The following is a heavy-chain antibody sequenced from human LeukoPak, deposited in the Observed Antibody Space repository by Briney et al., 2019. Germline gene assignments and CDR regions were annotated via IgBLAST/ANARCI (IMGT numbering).Heavy chain of an antibody. CDR3: AKDVDPLGSGSYVEGFDY. J-gene: IGHJ4*02. D-gene: IGHD3-10*01. Sequence: QPGGSLRLSCAASGFTFSSYGMHWVRQAPGKGLEWVAVISFDASNKYYADSVKGRFTISRDNSKNTLYLQMNSLRAEDTAVYYCAKDVDPLGSGSYVEGFDYWGQGTLVTVSS. CDR1: GFTFSSYG. CDR2: ISFDASNK. V-gene: IGHV3-30*18.